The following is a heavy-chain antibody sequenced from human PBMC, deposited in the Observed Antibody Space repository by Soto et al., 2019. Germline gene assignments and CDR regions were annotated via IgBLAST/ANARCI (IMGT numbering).Heavy chain of an antibody. CDR1: GFTSSSYA. J-gene: IGHJ5*02. V-gene: IGHV3-21*01. CDR2: ISSTRSYT. D-gene: IGHD2-2*01. CDR3: ARDPALAGNH. Sequence: GSLSLSCAASGFTSSSYALNWVRQPQEKGLEWVSAISSTRSYTHYSDPVKGRFTISRANANNSLFLQMNSLRAEHTATYSSARDPALAGNHWGQGVLVTVAS.